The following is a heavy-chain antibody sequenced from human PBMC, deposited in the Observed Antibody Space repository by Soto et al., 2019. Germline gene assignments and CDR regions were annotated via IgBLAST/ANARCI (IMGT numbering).Heavy chain of an antibody. J-gene: IGHJ6*02. Sequence: QVQLVQSGAEVKTPGSSVKVSCEDSGGTFSSYSINCVRQAPGQGLEWMGRLIPMFGTTDYAQRFQGRVTFAADESTNTASMEVTDLTSEDTAVYYCARAAVLTFTKFYDVDVWGQGTTVTVSS. CDR2: LIPMFGTT. V-gene: IGHV1-69*18. D-gene: IGHD6-25*01. CDR1: GGTFSSYS. CDR3: ARAAVLTFTKFYDVDV.